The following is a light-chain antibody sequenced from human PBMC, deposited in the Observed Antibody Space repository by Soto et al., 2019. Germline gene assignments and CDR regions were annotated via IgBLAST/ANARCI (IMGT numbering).Light chain of an antibody. Sequence: DIQMTQSPSSLSASVGDRVTITCRASQSISRSLNWYQRKLGKVPKVLIYGASSLQSGVRSRFSGSGSGTDFTLTISSLQPEDVATYYCQESYTALWGTFGQGTRVEI. CDR3: QESYTALWGT. J-gene: IGKJ1*01. CDR2: GAS. V-gene: IGKV1-39*01. CDR1: QSISRS.